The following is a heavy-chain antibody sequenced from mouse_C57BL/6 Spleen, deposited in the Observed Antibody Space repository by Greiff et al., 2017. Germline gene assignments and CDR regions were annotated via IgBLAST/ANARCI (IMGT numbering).Heavy chain of an antibody. V-gene: IGHV1-64*01. CDR1: GYTFTSYW. CDR2: IHPNSGST. D-gene: IGHD2-5*01. J-gene: IGHJ2*01. CDR3: ARYYYSTLYYFDY. Sequence: QVQLKQSGAELVKPGASVKLSCKASGYTFTSYWMHWVKQRPGQGLEWIGMIHPNSGSTNYNEKFKSKATLTVDKSSSTAYMQLSSLTSEDSAVYYCARYYYSTLYYFDYWGQGTTLTVAS.